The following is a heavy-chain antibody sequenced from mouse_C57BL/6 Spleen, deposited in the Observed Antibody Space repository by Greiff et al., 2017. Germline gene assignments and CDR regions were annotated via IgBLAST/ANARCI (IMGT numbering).Heavy chain of an antibody. J-gene: IGHJ2*01. CDR3: TRADYYGSSHFDY. CDR2: ISSGGDYI. V-gene: IGHV5-9-1*02. Sequence: DVMLVESGEGLVKPGGSLKLSCAASGFTFTSYAMSWVRQTPEKRLAWVAYISSGGDYIYYADTVKGRFTISRDNARNTLFLQMSSLKSEDTAMYYCTRADYYGSSHFDYWGQGTTLTVAS. CDR1: GFTFTSYA. D-gene: IGHD1-1*01.